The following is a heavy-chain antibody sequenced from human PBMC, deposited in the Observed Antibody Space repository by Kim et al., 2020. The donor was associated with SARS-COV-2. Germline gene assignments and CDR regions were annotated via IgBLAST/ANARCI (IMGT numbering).Heavy chain of an antibody. Sequence: SETLSLTCAVYGGSFSGYYWSWIRQPPGKGLEWIGEINHSGSTNYNPSLKSRVTISVDTSKNQFSLKLSSVTAADTAVYYCARGRGLIAAADNFDFDYWG. J-gene: IGHJ4*01. CDR3: ARGRGLIAAADNFDFDY. CDR2: INHSGST. D-gene: IGHD6-13*01. CDR1: GGSFSGYY. V-gene: IGHV4-34*01.